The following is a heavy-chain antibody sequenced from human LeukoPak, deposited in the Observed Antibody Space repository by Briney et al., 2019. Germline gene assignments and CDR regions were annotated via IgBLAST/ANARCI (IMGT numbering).Heavy chain of an antibody. Sequence: GGSLRLSCAASGFTFSTYNMNWVRQAPGKGLEWVSGINGRDSSPYYADSVKGRFTISRDNSKNTVFLQLNSLRAEDTAVYYCAKGGGWLYYFDYWGQGTLVTVSS. V-gene: IGHV3-23*01. CDR2: INGRDSSP. D-gene: IGHD4-23*01. CDR1: GFTFSTYN. J-gene: IGHJ4*02. CDR3: AKGGGWLYYFDY.